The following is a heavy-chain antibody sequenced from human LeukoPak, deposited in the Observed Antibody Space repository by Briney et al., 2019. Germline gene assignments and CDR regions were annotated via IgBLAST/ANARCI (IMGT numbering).Heavy chain of an antibody. Sequence: PSETLSLTCTVSGGSISSYYWSWLRQPPGKGLEWIGYIYYSGSTYYNPSLKSRVTISVDTSKNQFSLKLSSVTAADTAVYYCARYTAMVLDYWGQGTLVTVSS. J-gene: IGHJ4*02. CDR2: IYYSGST. D-gene: IGHD5-18*01. CDR3: ARYTAMVLDY. V-gene: IGHV4-59*06. CDR1: GGSISSYY.